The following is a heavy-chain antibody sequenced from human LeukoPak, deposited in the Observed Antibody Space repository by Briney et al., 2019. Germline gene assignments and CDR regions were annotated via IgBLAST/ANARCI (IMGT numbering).Heavy chain of an antibody. J-gene: IGHJ4*02. CDR3: ARAHMTTVTAKPLPHY. CDR2: INHSGST. Sequence: SETLSLTCAVYGGSFSGYYWSWLRQPPGKGLEWSGEINHSGSTNYNPSLKSRVTISVDTSKNQFSLKLSSVTAADTAVYYCARAHMTTVTAKPLPHYWGQGTLVTVSS. V-gene: IGHV4-34*01. CDR1: GGSFSGYY. D-gene: IGHD4-17*01.